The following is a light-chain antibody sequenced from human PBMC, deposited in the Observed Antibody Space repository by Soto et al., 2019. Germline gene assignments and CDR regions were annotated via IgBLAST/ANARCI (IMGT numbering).Light chain of an antibody. CDR2: KVF. Sequence: DVVMTQSPLSLPVTLGQPASISCRSSHSLCYSDGNTYLNWFQQRPGQSPRRLIYKVFNRASGVPERFSGSGSGTEFTLQISRVEAVDVGDYYCMEGAHWPPVTFGGGTKVEI. CDR1: HSLCYSDGNTY. V-gene: IGKV2-30*01. J-gene: IGKJ4*01. CDR3: MEGAHWPPVT.